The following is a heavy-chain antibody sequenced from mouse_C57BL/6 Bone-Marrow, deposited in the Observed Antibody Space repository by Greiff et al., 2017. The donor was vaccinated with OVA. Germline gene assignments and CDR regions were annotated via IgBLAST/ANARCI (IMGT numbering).Heavy chain of an antibody. CDR3: TTGSGYYCDY. D-gene: IGHD3-2*02. CDR1: GFNIKDDY. J-gene: IGHJ2*01. CDR2: IDPENGDT. V-gene: IGHV14-4*01. Sequence: VQLQQSGAELVRPGASVKLSCTASGFNIKDDYMHWVKQRPEQGLEWIGWIDPENGDTEYASKFQGKATIPADTSSNTAYLQLSSLTSEDTAVYYCTTGSGYYCDYWGQGTTLTVSS.